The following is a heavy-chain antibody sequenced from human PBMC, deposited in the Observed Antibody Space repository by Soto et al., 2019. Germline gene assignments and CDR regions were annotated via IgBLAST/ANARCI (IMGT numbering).Heavy chain of an antibody. CDR3: ARGHISPFSERAAAGDAFDI. CDR2: ISYDGRNK. J-gene: IGHJ3*02. Sequence: GGSLRLSCAASGFTFSSYAMHWVRQAPGKGLEWVAVISYDGRNKYYADSVKGRFTISRDNSKNTLYLQMNSLRAEDTAVYYCARGHISPFSERAAAGDAFDIWGQGTMVTVSS. CDR1: GFTFSSYA. D-gene: IGHD6-13*01. V-gene: IGHV3-30*04.